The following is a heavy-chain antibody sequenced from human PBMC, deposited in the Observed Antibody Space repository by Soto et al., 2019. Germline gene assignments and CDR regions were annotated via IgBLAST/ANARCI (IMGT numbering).Heavy chain of an antibody. CDR1: GFTVSTNY. J-gene: IGHJ6*02. Sequence: VQLVESGGGLIQPGGSLRLSCAASGFTVSTNYMSWVRQAPGKGLEWVSVIYSGGTTYFADSVKGRFTISRDNSKNTLYLQMSSLRAEDTAVYFCARAASYYGLEVWGQGTTVTVSS. CDR2: IYSGGTT. D-gene: IGHD6-13*01. V-gene: IGHV3-53*01. CDR3: ARAASYYGLEV.